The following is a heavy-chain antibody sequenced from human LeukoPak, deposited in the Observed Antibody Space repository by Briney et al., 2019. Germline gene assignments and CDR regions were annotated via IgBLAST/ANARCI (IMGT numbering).Heavy chain of an antibody. V-gene: IGHV1-18*01. D-gene: IGHD3-16*02. CDR1: GYTFTSYG. J-gene: IGHJ4*02. Sequence: ASVKVSCKASGYTFTSYGISWVRQAPGQGLEWMGWISAYNGNTNYAQKLQGRVTMATDTSTSTAYMELRSLRSDDTAVYYCARASSGGSWYYDYVWGSYHINRQFDYWGQGTLVTVSS. CDR2: ISAYNGNT. CDR3: ARASSGGSWYYDYVWGSYHINRQFDY.